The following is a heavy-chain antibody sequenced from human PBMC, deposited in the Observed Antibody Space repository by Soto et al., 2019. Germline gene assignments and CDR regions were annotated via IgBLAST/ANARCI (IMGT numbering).Heavy chain of an antibody. Sequence: QVQLQESGPGLVKPSETLSLTCTVSGGSISSYYWSWIRQPPGKGLEWIGYIYYSGSTNYNPSLKSRVTISVDTSKNQFSLKLSSVTAADTAVYYCARRPYLGYCSSTSCWNWFDPWGQGTLVTVSS. CDR1: GGSISSYY. V-gene: IGHV4-59*08. J-gene: IGHJ5*02. D-gene: IGHD2-2*01. CDR3: ARRPYLGYCSSTSCWNWFDP. CDR2: IYYSGST.